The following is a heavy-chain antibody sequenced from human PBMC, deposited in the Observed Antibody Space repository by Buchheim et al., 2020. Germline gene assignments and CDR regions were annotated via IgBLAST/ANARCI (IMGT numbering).Heavy chain of an antibody. CDR2: INPDGSDR. V-gene: IGHV3-74*01. Sequence: EVQLVESGGGLIQPGGSLRLSCAASGFTFTSFWMRWVRQVPGKGLVWVSRINPDGSDRSYAASVKGRFTISRDNAKNTLYLQRNSLTVEDTRVYTTAREVRGHAYFDTWGQ. CDR3: AREVRGHAYFDT. J-gene: IGHJ4*02. CDR1: GFTFTSFW.